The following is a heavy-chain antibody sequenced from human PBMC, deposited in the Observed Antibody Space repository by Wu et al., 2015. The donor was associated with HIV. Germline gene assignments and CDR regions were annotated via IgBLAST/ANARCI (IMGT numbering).Heavy chain of an antibody. V-gene: IGHV1-18*01. CDR1: ANTFIGYG. CDR3: ARDLGDDFAVRGYYWYMDV. Sequence: QVQLVQSGAEVRKPGASVKVSCKASANTFIGYGITWVRQAPGQGLEWMGWISYHNGNTKYAEKVQDRVTMTTDTSTSTAYMELRSLRSDDTAIYYCARDLGDDFAVRGYYWYMDVWGRGTAITVSS. D-gene: IGHD2-21*01. J-gene: IGHJ6*03. CDR2: ISYHNGNT.